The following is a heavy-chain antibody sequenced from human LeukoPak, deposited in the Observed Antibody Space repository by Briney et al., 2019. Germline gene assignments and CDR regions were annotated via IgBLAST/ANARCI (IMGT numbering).Heavy chain of an antibody. D-gene: IGHD6-19*01. V-gene: IGHV1-18*01. CDR2: ISAYNGNT. J-gene: IGHJ4*02. Sequence: VAPVKVSCKASGYTFTSYGISWVRQAPGQGLEWMGWISAYNGNTNYAQKLQGRVTMTTDTSTSTAYMELRSLRSDDTAVYYCARERKGIAVAGTFYYFDYWGQGTLVTVSS. CDR3: ARERKGIAVAGTFYYFDY. CDR1: GYTFTSYG.